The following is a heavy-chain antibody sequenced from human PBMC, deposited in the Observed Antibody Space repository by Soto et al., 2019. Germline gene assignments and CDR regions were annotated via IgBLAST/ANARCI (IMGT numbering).Heavy chain of an antibody. CDR1: GFTFSSYW. V-gene: IGHV3-74*01. Sequence: GGSLRLSCAASGFTFSSYWMHWVRQAPGKGLVWVSRINSDGSSTSYADSVKGRFTISRDNAKNTLYLQMNSRRAEDTAVYYCARVDYYYYGMDVWGQGTTVTVSS. J-gene: IGHJ6*02. CDR2: INSDGSST. CDR3: ARVDYYYYGMDV.